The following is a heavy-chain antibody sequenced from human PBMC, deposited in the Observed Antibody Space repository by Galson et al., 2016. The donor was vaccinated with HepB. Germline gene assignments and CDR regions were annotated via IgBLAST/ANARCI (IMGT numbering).Heavy chain of an antibody. J-gene: IGHJ4*02. CDR1: GFNFSIYW. CDR3: VRARGFDY. Sequence: SLRLSCAASGFNFSIYWMTWVRQAPGKGLEWVANIEQDGSAKYFVDSVKGRFTASRDNAKNSLYLHMNSLRAEDSAVYYCVRARGFDYWGLGALVTVSS. V-gene: IGHV3-7*03. CDR2: IEQDGSAK.